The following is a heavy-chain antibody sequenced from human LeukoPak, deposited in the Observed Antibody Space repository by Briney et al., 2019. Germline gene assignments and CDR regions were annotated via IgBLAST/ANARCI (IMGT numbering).Heavy chain of an antibody. V-gene: IGHV4-4*07. J-gene: IGHJ4*02. CDR2: LYTSGST. CDR1: GGSISGYY. Sequence: SETLSPTCTVSGGSISGYYWSWIRQTAGKGLEWIGRLYTSGSTNYNPSLKSRVTMSVDTSRNQFSLKLTSVTAAVTAVYYCARVGMAVAESFFDYWGQGTLVTVSS. D-gene: IGHD6-19*01. CDR3: ARVGMAVAESFFDY.